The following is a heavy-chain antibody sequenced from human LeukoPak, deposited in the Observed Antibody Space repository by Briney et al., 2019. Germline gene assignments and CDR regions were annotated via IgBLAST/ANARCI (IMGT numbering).Heavy chain of an antibody. D-gene: IGHD6-6*01. V-gene: IGHV3-33*01. J-gene: IGHJ4*02. CDR2: IWYDGTNK. Sequence: GGSLRLSCAASGFTFSTYGMHWVRQAPGKGLEWVAIIWYDGTNKYYADSVKGRFTISRDDSKNTLYLQMNSLRAEDTAVYYCARDQGITARLFEYWGQGTLVTVSS. CDR1: GFTFSTYG. CDR3: ARDQGITARLFEY.